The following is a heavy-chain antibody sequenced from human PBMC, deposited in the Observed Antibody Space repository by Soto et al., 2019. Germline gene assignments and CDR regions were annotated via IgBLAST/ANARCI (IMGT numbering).Heavy chain of an antibody. D-gene: IGHD2-15*01. CDR1: WYTFTSYG. Sequence: APVKVSCKASWYTFTSYGISWVRQAPGQRLEWMGWISAYNGNTNYAQKLQGRVTMTTDTSTSTAYMELRGLRSDDTAVYYCAADCSGGSCCCGGSFIWGQGTMVTVSS. J-gene: IGHJ3*02. V-gene: IGHV1-18*01. CDR2: ISAYNGNT. CDR3: AADCSGGSCCCGGSFI.